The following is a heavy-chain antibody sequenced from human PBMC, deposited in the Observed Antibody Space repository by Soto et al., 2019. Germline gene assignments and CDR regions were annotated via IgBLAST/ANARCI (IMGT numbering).Heavy chain of an antibody. J-gene: IGHJ6*02. CDR3: ARGDTMLVVVIKSYGMDV. D-gene: IGHD3-22*01. CDR2: IIPIFGTA. CDR1: GGTFSSYA. Sequence: QVQLVQSGAEVKKPGSSVKVSCKASGGTFSSYAISWVRQAPGQGLEWMGGIIPIFGTANYAQKFQGRVTITADESTSTGYMELSSLRSEDTAVYYCARGDTMLVVVIKSYGMDVWGQGTTVTVSS. V-gene: IGHV1-69*01.